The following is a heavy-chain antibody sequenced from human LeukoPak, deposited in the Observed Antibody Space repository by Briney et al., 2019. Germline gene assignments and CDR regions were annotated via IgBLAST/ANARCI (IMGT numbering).Heavy chain of an antibody. V-gene: IGHV3-7*05. Sequence: GGSLRLSCAASGFAFSSSWMAWVRQAPGKGLEWVANMNPDGSTKNYVDSVRGRFTISRDNAKNSLYLQMNSLRADDTAVYYCARLPLTARRHFDYWGQGTLVTVSS. CDR2: MNPDGSTK. CDR3: ARLPLTARRHFDY. D-gene: IGHD5-18*01. CDR1: GFAFSSSW. J-gene: IGHJ4*02.